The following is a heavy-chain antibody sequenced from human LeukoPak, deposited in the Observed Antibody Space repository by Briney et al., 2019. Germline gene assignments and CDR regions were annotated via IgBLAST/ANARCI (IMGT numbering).Heavy chain of an antibody. CDR1: GGTFSSYA. V-gene: IGHV1-69*05. J-gene: IGHJ5*02. CDR3: ARGTLGDYWFDP. Sequence: ASVKVSCKASGGTFSSYAISWVRQAPGQGLEWMGGIIPIFGTANYAQKFQGRVTITTDESTGTAYMELSSLRSEDTAVYYCARGTLGDYWFDPWGQGTLVTVSS. D-gene: IGHD2-21*02. CDR2: IIPIFGTA.